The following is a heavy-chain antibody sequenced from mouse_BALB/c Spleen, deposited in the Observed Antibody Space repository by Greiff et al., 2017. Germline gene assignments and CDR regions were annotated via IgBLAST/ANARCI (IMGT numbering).Heavy chain of an antibody. J-gene: IGHJ2*01. CDR1: GYAFSSYW. CDR3: AREGNYDHRVYFDY. CDR2: IYPGDGDT. Sequence: QVQLQQSGDDLVKPGASVKISCKASGYAFSSYWMNWVKQRPGQGLEWIGQIYPGDGDTNYNGKFKGKATLTADKSSSTAYMQLSSLTSEDSAVYFCAREGNYDHRVYFDYWGQGTTLTVSS. V-gene: IGHV1-80*01. D-gene: IGHD2-4*01.